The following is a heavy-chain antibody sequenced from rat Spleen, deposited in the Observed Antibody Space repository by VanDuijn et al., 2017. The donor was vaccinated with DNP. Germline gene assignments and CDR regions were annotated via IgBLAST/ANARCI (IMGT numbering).Heavy chain of an antibody. CDR1: GYSITSNY. CDR2: ISYSGST. Sequence: EVQLQESGPGLVKPSLSLSLTCSVTGYSITSNYWAWIRKFPGNKMEWMGYISYSGSTGFNPSLKSRLSITRDTSKNQFFLQVNSVTTEDTATYYCARMGYNSDYYHLGAYWGQGTLVTVSS. D-gene: IGHD4-3*01. V-gene: IGHV3-1*01. CDR3: ARMGYNSDYYHLGAY. J-gene: IGHJ3*01.